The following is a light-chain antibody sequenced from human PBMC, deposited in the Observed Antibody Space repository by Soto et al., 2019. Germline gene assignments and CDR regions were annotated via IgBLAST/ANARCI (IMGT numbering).Light chain of an antibody. J-gene: IGKJ1*01. CDR2: DAS. CDR3: QQRSNWPPWT. V-gene: IGKV3-11*01. Sequence: TLSLSPGERATLSCRASQSVSSYLAWYQQKPGQAPRLLIYDASNRATGIPARFSGSGSGTDFTLTISSLEPEDFVVYYCQQRSNWPPWTFGQGTKVDIK. CDR1: QSVSSY.